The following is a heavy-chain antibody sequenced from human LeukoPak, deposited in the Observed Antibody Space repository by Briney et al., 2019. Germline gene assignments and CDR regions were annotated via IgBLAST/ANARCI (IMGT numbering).Heavy chain of an antibody. CDR3: ARDGATVTKGRGNYFDC. J-gene: IGHJ4*02. V-gene: IGHV3-48*03. CDR2: ISSSGSTI. Sequence: PGGSLRLSCAASGFTFSSYEMNWVRQAPGKGLELVSYISSSGSTIYYADSVKGRFTISRDNAKNSLNLQMNSLRAEDTAVYYCARDGATVTKGRGNYFDCWGQGTLVTVSS. CDR1: GFTFSSYE. D-gene: IGHD4-17*01.